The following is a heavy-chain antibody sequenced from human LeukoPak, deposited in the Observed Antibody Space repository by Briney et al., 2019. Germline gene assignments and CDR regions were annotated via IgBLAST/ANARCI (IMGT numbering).Heavy chain of an antibody. Sequence: GGSLRLSCAASGFTFSSYGMHWVRQAPGKGLEWVAVISYDGTIKYYADSVKGRFTISRDSSKNTLYLQMNSLRAEDTAVYYCAKGLRAYYDFWSGYYQFGYFQHWGQGTLVTVSS. CDR3: AKGLRAYYDFWSGYYQFGYFQH. CDR2: ISYDGTIK. D-gene: IGHD3-3*01. J-gene: IGHJ1*01. CDR1: GFTFSSYG. V-gene: IGHV3-30*18.